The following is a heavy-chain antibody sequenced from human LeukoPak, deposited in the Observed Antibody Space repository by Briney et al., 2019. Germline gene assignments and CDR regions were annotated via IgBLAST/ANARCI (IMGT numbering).Heavy chain of an antibody. J-gene: IGHJ4*02. CDR1: GFTFSTYS. CDR3: ARDSSGWSRDY. Sequence: PGGSLRLSCAASGFTFSTYSMNWVRQAPGKGLEWVSSISSGSSYICYADSVKGRFTISRDNAKNSLYLQMNSLRAEDTAVYYCARDSSGWSRDYWGQGTLVTVSS. CDR2: ISSGSSYI. D-gene: IGHD6-19*01. V-gene: IGHV3-21*01.